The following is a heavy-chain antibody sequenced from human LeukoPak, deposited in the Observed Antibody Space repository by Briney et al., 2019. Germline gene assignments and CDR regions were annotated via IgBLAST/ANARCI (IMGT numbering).Heavy chain of an antibody. D-gene: IGHD1-26*01. V-gene: IGHV3-23*01. CDR3: AIRAKYSGSYRGYYFDY. CDR2: ISGSGGDT. CDR1: GSTFRSYG. Sequence: PGGSLRLSYAASGSTFRSYGMSWGRQAPGKGLEWVSAISGSGGDTYYADSVKGRFTISRDNSKNTLYLQMNSLRAEDTAVYYCAIRAKYSGSYRGYYFDYWGQGTLVTVSS. J-gene: IGHJ4*02.